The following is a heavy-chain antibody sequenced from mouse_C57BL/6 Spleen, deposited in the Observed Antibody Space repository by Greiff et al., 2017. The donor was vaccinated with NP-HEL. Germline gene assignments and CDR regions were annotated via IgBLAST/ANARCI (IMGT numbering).Heavy chain of an antibody. CDR2: INPYNGGT. J-gene: IGHJ2*01. CDR3: ARRNYYFDY. V-gene: IGHV1-19*01. D-gene: IGHD2-1*01. CDR1: GYTFTDYY. Sequence: EVQLQQSGPVLVKPGASVKMSCKASGYTFTDYYMNWVKQSHGKSLEWIGVINPYNGGTSYNQKFKGKATLTVDKSSCTAYMELNSLTSEDSAVYYCARRNYYFDYWGQGTTLTVSS.